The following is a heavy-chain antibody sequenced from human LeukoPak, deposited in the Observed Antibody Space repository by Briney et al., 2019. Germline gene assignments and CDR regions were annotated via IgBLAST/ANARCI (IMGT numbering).Heavy chain of an antibody. J-gene: IGHJ4*02. D-gene: IGHD2-2*02. V-gene: IGHV3-48*04. CDR2: ISSSSSTI. CDR1: GFTFSSYS. Sequence: GGSLRLSCAASGFTFSSYSMNWVRQAPGKGLEWVSYISSSSSTIYYADSVKGRFTISRDNAKNSLYLQMNSLRAEDTAVYYCARVRLPATAVRRPGGFDYWGQGTLVTVSS. CDR3: ARVRLPATAVRRPGGFDY.